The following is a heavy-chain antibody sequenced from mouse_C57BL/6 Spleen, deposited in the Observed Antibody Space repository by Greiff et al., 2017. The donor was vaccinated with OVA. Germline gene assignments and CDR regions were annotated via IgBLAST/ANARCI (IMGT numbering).Heavy chain of an antibody. D-gene: IGHD2-4*01. CDR3: ATDYDASYYFDY. CDR2: IDPSDSDT. J-gene: IGHJ2*01. CDR1: GYTFTSYW. Sequence: QVQLQQPGAELVMPGASVKLSCKASGYTFTSYWMHWVKQRPGQGLEWIGEIDPSDSDTNYNQKFKSKSTLTVDKSSSTAYMQLSSLTSEDSAVYYCATDYDASYYFDYWGQGTTLTVSS. V-gene: IGHV1-69*01.